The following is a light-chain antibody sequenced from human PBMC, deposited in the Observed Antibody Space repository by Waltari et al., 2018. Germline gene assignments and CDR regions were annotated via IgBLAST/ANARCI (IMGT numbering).Light chain of an antibody. CDR2: AAS. V-gene: IGKV1-39*01. CDR3: QQSYSTWT. CDR1: QTISDY. Sequence: IQMTQSPPFLSALVGGRVIITCRASQTISDYLKWYQQKPGKAPKLLIYAASSLQTGVPSRFSGSGSGTDFTLTISGLQPEDIATYYCQQSYSTWTFGQGTKVELK. J-gene: IGKJ1*01.